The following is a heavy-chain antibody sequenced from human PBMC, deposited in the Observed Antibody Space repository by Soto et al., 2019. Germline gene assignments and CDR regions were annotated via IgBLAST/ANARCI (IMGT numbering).Heavy chain of an antibody. Sequence: EVQLVESGGGLVQPGRSLRVSCAASGFTFDDYAIHWVRQAPGKGLEWVSGISWNGGIIGYADSVKGRFTISRYNAKNSLYLQMNSLRPEDTALYYCVKATVFGVVRYYFDYWGQGTLVTVSS. CDR1: GFTFDDYA. CDR2: ISWNGGII. CDR3: VKATVFGVVRYYFDY. J-gene: IGHJ4*02. D-gene: IGHD3-3*01. V-gene: IGHV3-9*01.